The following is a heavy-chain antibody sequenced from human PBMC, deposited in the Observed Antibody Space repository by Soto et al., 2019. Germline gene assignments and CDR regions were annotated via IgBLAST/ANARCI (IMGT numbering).Heavy chain of an antibody. CDR3: ANFPSCSSSTCLDY. CDR2: ISSSSNNI. D-gene: IGHD2-15*01. J-gene: IGHJ4*02. Sequence: GGSLRLSCVASEFIFSSYRMHWVRQAPGKGLEWVSSISSSSNNINYVDSVKGRFTISRDNAMTSMYLQMNSLRAEDTGMYYCANFPSCSSSTCLDYWGRGTLVTVSS. V-gene: IGHV3-21*06. CDR1: EFIFSSYR.